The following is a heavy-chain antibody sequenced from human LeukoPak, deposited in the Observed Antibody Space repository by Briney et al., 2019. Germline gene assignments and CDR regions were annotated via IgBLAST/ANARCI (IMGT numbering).Heavy chain of an antibody. CDR2: IYTSGST. Sequence: PSETLSLTCTVSGGSISSGSYYWSWIRQPAGKGLEWIGRIYTSGSTNYNPSLKSRVTISVDTSKNQFSLKLSSVTAADTAVYYCARDATAQLQSVWFDPWGQGTLVTVSS. J-gene: IGHJ5*02. CDR1: GGSISSGSYY. V-gene: IGHV4-61*02. CDR3: ARDATAQLQSVWFDP. D-gene: IGHD5-24*01.